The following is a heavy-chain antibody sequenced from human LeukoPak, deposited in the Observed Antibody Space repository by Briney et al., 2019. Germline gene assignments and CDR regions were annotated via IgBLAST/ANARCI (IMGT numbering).Heavy chain of an antibody. J-gene: IGHJ5*02. Sequence: PGGSLRLSCAASGFIFSSYAISWVRQSPGKGLKWVSAICGSGGTTYYADYVKGRFTISRDNSKNTLYLQMNSLRAEDTAVYFCTKMGDFDSSGYYRSSNWFDPWGQGTLVTVSS. CDR2: ICGSGGTT. CDR1: GFIFSSYA. D-gene: IGHD3-22*01. V-gene: IGHV3-23*01. CDR3: TKMGDFDSSGYYRSSNWFDP.